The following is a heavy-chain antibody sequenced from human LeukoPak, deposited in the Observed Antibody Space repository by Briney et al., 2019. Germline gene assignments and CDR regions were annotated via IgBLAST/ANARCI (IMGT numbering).Heavy chain of an antibody. V-gene: IGHV3-11*01. Sequence: GESLRLSCAASGFTFSDYYMTWIRQAPGKGLEWISYISTSAGTIYYADSVKGRFTISRDNAKNSLYLQMNSLRAEDTAVYYCARDAIDSSGYYLDYWGQGTLVTVSS. J-gene: IGHJ4*02. CDR3: ARDAIDSSGYYLDY. D-gene: IGHD3-22*01. CDR2: ISTSAGTI. CDR1: GFTFSDYY.